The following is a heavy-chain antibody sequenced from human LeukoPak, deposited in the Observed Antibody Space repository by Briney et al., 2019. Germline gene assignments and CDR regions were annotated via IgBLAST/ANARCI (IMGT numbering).Heavy chain of an antibody. V-gene: IGHV3-7*01. J-gene: IGHJ4*02. D-gene: IGHD5-24*01. CDR3: ARAPPRIDGDNHREYYFDY. Sequence: GGSLGLSCAASGFTFSSYWMSWVRQAPGKGLGWVANIKQDGSEKYYVDSVKGRFTISRDNAKNSLYLQMNSLRVEETAVYYCARAPPRIDGDNHREYYFDYWGQGSLVTVSS. CDR1: GFTFSSYW. CDR2: IKQDGSEK.